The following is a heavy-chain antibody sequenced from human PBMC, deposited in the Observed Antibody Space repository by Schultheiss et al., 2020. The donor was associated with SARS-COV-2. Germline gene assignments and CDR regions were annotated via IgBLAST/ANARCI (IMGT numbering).Heavy chain of an antibody. CDR1: GFTFSSYE. V-gene: IGHV3-21*01. D-gene: IGHD6-19*01. J-gene: IGHJ4*02. CDR2: ISSSSSYI. Sequence: GSLSLSCAASGFTFSSYEMNWVRQAPGKGLEWVSSISSSSSYIYYADSVKGRFTISRDNAKNSLYLQMNSLRAEDTAVYYCARGRYSSGWSFDYWGQGTLVTVSS. CDR3: ARGRYSSGWSFDY.